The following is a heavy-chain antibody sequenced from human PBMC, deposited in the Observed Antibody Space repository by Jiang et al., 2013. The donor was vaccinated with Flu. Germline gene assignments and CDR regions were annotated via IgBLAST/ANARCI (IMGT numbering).Heavy chain of an antibody. Sequence: GSGLVKPSETLSLTCAVYGGSFSGYYWSWIRQPPGKGLEWIGEINHSGSTNYNPSLKSRVTISVDVSKNQFSLKLTSLTAADTAAADTAVYYCARGFSSGPDGNRNYFDSWGQGILVTVSS. CDR2: INHSGST. CDR1: GGSFSGYY. CDR3: AVYYCARGFSSGPDGNRNYFDS. D-gene: IGHD6-19*01. V-gene: IGHV4-34*01. J-gene: IGHJ4*02.